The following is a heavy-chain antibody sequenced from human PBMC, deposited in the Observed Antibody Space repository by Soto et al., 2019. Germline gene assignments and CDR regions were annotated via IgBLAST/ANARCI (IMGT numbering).Heavy chain of an antibody. CDR2: IIPILGIA. V-gene: IGHV1-69*02. J-gene: IGHJ3*02. CDR1: GGTFTSYT. CDR3: AKVPNDIVVVPAAIRAFDI. D-gene: IGHD2-2*02. Sequence: ASVKVSCKASGGTFTSYTISWVRQAPGQGLEWMGRIIPILGIANYAQKFQGRVTITADKSTSTAYMELSSLRSEDTAVYYCAKVPNDIVVVPAAIRAFDIWGQGTMVTVSS.